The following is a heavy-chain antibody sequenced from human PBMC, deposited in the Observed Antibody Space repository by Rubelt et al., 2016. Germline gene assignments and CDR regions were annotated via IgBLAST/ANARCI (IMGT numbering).Heavy chain of an antibody. V-gene: IGHV4-59*13. CDR3: AKEGRFLDSIGWLDP. J-gene: IGHJ5*02. D-gene: IGHD3-3*01. CDR2: IYYSGST. Sequence: GKGLEWIGYIYYSGSTNYNPSLKSRVTISVDTSKNQFSLKLSSVTAADTAVYYCAKEGRFLDSIGWLDPWGQGTLVSVSS.